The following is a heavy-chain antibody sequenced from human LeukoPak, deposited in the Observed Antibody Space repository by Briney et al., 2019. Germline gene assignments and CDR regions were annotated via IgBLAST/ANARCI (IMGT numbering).Heavy chain of an antibody. CDR3: AKGVMVRGVIQGSWFDP. D-gene: IGHD3-10*01. CDR2: IRYDGSNK. V-gene: IGHV3-30*02. Sequence: GGSLRLSCAASGFTFSSYWMHWVRQAPGKGLEWVAFIRYDGSNKYYADSVKGRFTISRDNSKNTLYLQMNSLRAEDTAVYYCAKGVMVRGVIQGSWFDPWGQGTLVTVSS. CDR1: GFTFSSYW. J-gene: IGHJ5*02.